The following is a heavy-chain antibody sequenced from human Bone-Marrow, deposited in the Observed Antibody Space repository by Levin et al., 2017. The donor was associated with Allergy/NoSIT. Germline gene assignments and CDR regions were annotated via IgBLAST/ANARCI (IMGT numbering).Heavy chain of an antibody. D-gene: IGHD2-2*03. CDR3: ARSCGYCSSTSCTPGVGWFDP. CDR1: GGSISSGGYY. J-gene: IGHJ5*02. CDR2: IYYSGST. V-gene: IGHV4-31*03. Sequence: SETLSLTCTVSGGSISSGGYYWSWIRQHPGKGLEWIGYIYYSGSTYYNPSLKSRVTISVDTSKNQFSLKLSSVTAADTAVYYCARSCGYCSSTSCTPGVGWFDPWGQGTLVTVSS.